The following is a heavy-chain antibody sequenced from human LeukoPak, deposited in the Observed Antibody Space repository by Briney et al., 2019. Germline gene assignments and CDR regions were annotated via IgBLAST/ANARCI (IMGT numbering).Heavy chain of an antibody. CDR2: IYFSGST. CDR3: ARSAHPTSYLDY. V-gene: IGHV4-39*07. D-gene: IGHD1-1*01. CDR1: GDSISSANYY. Sequence: SETLSLTCTVSGDSISSANYYWGWVRQPPGKGLEWIGSIYFSGSTYYNPSLKSRVTISVETSKVQFSLKLSSVTAADTAVYYCARSAHPTSYLDYWGQGTLVTVSS. J-gene: IGHJ4*02.